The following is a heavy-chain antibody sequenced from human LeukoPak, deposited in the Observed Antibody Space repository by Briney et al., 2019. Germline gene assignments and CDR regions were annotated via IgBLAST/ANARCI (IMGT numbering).Heavy chain of an antibody. Sequence: GSSVKVSCKASGGTFSSSAISWVRQAPGQGLEWMGGIIPIFGTTNYAQKFQGRVTITTDESTSTAYMELSSLRSEDTAVYYCAREVPSRWSAIDYWGQGTLVTVSS. CDR3: AREVPSRWSAIDY. CDR1: GGTFSSSA. J-gene: IGHJ4*02. V-gene: IGHV1-69*05. CDR2: IIPIFGTT. D-gene: IGHD2-15*01.